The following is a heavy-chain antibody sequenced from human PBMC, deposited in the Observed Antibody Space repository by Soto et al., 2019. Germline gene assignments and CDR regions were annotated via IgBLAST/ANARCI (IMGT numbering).Heavy chain of an antibody. J-gene: IGHJ4*02. CDR1: GGSISSGGYY. Sequence: SETLSLTCTVSGGSISSGGYYWSWIRQHPGKGLEWIGYIYYSGNTYYNPSLKSRVTISEDTSKNQFSLKLSSVTAADTAVYYCARATYYYDSSGYSDRVLDYWGQGTLVTVSS. V-gene: IGHV4-31*03. CDR2: IYYSGNT. CDR3: ARATYYYDSSGYSDRVLDY. D-gene: IGHD3-22*01.